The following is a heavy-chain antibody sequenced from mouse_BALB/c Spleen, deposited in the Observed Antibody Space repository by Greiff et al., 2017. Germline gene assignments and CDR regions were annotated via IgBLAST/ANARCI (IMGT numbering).Heavy chain of an antibody. CDR1: GYTFTSYT. D-gene: IGHD1-1*01. CDR2: INPSSGYT. J-gene: IGHJ3*01. V-gene: IGHV1-4*02. Sequence: QVQLQQSAAELARPGASVKMSCKASGYTFTSYTMHWVKQRPGQGLEWIGYINPSSGYTEYNQKFKDKTTLTADKSSSTAYMQLSSLTSEDSAVYYCARPHYYGSSPAWFAYWGQGTLVTVSA. CDR3: ARPHYYGSSPAWFAY.